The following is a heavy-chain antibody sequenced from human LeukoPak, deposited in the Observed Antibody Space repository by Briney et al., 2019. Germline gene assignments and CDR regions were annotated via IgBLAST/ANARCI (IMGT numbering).Heavy chain of an antibody. D-gene: IGHD3-10*01. V-gene: IGHV4-59*12. CDR3: ARDRGTYYYGSGSYFRWFDP. CDR1: GGSMNSYY. J-gene: IGHJ5*02. CDR2: IYYSGST. Sequence: PSETLSLTCSVSGGSMNSYYWSWIRQSPGKGLEWIGYIYYSGSTNYNPSLKSRVTISVDTSKNQFSLKLSSVTAADTAVYYCARDRGTYYYGSGSYFRWFDPWGQGTLVTVSS.